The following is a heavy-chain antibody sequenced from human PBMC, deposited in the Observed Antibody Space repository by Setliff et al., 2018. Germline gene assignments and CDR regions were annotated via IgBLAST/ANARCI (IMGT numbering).Heavy chain of an antibody. Sequence: SETLSLTCNVSGVSISSYYWSWIRQPPGKGLESIGYIQKSGSTNYNPSLMSRVSISVDTSKNQFSLKLRSVTAADTAVYYCARESAGDESVRHLYYTDVWGRGTTVTVSS. CDR2: IQKSGST. CDR3: ARESAGDESVRHLYYTDV. J-gene: IGHJ6*03. CDR1: GVSISSYY. V-gene: IGHV4-59*01. D-gene: IGHD1-1*01.